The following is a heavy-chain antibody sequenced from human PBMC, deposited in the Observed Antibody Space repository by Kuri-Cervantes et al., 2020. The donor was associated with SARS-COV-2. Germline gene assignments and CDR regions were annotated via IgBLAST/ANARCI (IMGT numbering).Heavy chain of an antibody. CDR3: AAALIDAFDI. Sequence: SVKVSCKAPGFTFTSSAMQWVRQARGQRLEWIGWIVVGSGNTNYAQKFQERVTITRDMSTSTAYMELSSLRSEDMAVYYCAAALIDAFDIWGQGTRGTVSS. V-gene: IGHV1-58*02. J-gene: IGHJ3*02. CDR2: IVVGSGNT. CDR1: GFTFTSSA.